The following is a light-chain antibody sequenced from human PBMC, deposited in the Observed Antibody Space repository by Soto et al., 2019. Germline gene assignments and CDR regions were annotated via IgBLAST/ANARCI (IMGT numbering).Light chain of an antibody. CDR1: SSDVGGYNY. CDR2: EVS. Sequence: QSALTRHASVSGSPGQSITIACTGTSSDVGGYNYASWYQQHPGKAPKLMIYEVSNRPSGVSNRFSGSKSANTASLTISGLQAEDEADYYCSSYTSTSTMVFGAGTKLTVL. CDR3: SSYTSTSTMV. J-gene: IGLJ2*01. V-gene: IGLV2-14*03.